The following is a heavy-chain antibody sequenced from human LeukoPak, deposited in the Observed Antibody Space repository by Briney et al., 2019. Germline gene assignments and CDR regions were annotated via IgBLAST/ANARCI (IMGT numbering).Heavy chain of an antibody. CDR3: ARETGIDSWFDP. CDR1: GFTFGSYW. CDR2: IKQDGSEK. V-gene: IGHV3-7*01. J-gene: IGHJ5*02. Sequence: GGSLRLSCAASGFTFGSYWMSWVRQAPGKGLEWVANIKQDGSEKYYVDSVKGRFTISRDNAKNSLYLQMNSLRAEDTAVYYCARETGIDSWFDPWGQGTLVTVSS. D-gene: IGHD1-1*01.